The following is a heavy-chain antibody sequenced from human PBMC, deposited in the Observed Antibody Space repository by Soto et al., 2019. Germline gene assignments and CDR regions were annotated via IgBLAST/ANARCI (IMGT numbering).Heavy chain of an antibody. J-gene: IGHJ4*02. CDR2: IYFSGST. CDR1: GVSIITSNYY. Sequence: SETLSLTCTVSGVSIITSNYYWGWIRQPPGKGLEWIGSIYFSGSTYYNPSLRSRVTISVDLSKSQLSLRLTSVTAADTAVYFCARAPVGLDTISCFDYWGQGKLVTVSS. CDR3: ARAPVGLDTISCFDY. D-gene: IGHD2-15*01. V-gene: IGHV4-39*01.